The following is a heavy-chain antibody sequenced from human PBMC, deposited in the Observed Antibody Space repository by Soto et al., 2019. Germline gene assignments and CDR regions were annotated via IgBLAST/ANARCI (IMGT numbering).Heavy chain of an antibody. J-gene: IGHJ5*02. CDR3: AKTTPSRAHTSGWNDWFDP. D-gene: IGHD6-19*01. V-gene: IGHV3-23*01. Sequence: DVQLLESGGGLVQPGGSLRLTCAASGFTLSNYAMSWLRQAPGKGLEWVSVVSGHSRSIYYADYVRGRFTISRHNSKNTPYLQIKSVRVEHTAVYHCAKTTPSRAHTSGWNDWFDPWGQGTLVTVSS. CDR2: VSGHSRSI. CDR1: GFTLSNYA.